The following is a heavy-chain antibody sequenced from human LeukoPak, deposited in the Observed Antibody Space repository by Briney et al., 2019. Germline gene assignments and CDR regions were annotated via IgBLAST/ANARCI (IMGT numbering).Heavy chain of an antibody. D-gene: IGHD2-15*01. CDR2: IYWDDDK. J-gene: IGHJ5*02. CDR3: AHSPNAFKEIVVVVAAPYPGWFDP. V-gene: IGHV2-5*02. Sequence: SGPTLVKPTQTLTLTCTFSGFSLSTSGVGVGWIRQPPGQALEWLALIYWDDDKRYSPSLKSRLTITKDTSKNQVVLTMTNMDPVDTATYYCAHSPNAFKEIVVVVAAPYPGWFDPWGQGTLVTVSS. CDR1: GFSLSTSGVG.